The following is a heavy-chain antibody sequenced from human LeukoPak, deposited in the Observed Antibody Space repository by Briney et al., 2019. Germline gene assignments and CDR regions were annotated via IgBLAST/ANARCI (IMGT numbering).Heavy chain of an antibody. V-gene: IGHV3-11*04. J-gene: IGHJ4*02. CDR2: VGGSGSLI. CDR1: GSTFSDYY. D-gene: IGHD1-26*01. Sequence: GGSLRLSCAASGSTFSDYYMNWIRQAPGKGLEWVASVGGSGSLIFYADSVKGRFTISRDNAKNSLYLQMNSLRAEDTAVYYCARDQWELLRGFDYWGQGTLVTVSS. CDR3: ARDQWELLRGFDY.